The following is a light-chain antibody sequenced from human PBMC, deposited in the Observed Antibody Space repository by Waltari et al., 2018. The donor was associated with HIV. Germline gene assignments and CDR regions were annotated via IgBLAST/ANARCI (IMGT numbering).Light chain of an antibody. J-gene: IGLJ2*01. CDR3: ASWDDTLGVV. CDR1: PPTSAKNS. Sequence: PQPPSPPGPPASRVPIPFFVSPPTSAKNSVTWYQQFPVPAPKLLLYSNSQRPLGVPDRFSGSKSGSSASLAISGPQADDEAHYYCASWDDTLGVVFGGGTTLTVL. CDR2: SNS. V-gene: IGLV1-44*01.